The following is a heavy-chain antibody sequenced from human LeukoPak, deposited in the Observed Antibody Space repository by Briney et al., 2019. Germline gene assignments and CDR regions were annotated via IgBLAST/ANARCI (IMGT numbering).Heavy chain of an antibody. CDR1: GYTFTGYY. D-gene: IGHD1-26*01. CDR3: ARFVVGATTGFDY. V-gene: IGHV1-2*02. J-gene: IGHJ4*02. Sequence: VASVKVSCKASGYTFTGYYMHWVRQAPGQGLEWMGWINPNSGGTNYAQKFQGRVTMTRDTSISTAYMELSRLRSDDTAVYYCARFVVGATTGFDYWGQGTLVTVSS. CDR2: INPNSGGT.